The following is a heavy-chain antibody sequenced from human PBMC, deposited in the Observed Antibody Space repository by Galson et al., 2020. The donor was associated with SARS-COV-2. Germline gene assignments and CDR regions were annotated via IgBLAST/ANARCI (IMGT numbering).Heavy chain of an antibody. Sequence: SETLSLTCTVSGGSISSSSYYWGWIRQPPGKGLEWIRSIYYSGSTYYNPSLKSRVTISVDTSKNQFSLKLSSVTAADTAVYYCARHAIWFGELMFDWFDPWGQGTLVTVSS. J-gene: IGHJ5*02. V-gene: IGHV4-39*01. D-gene: IGHD3-10*01. CDR2: IYYSGST. CDR3: ARHAIWFGELMFDWFDP. CDR1: GGSISSSSYY.